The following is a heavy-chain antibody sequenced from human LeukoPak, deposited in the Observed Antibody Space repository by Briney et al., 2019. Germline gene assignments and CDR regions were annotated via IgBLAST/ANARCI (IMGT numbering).Heavy chain of an antibody. D-gene: IGHD3-22*01. Sequence: GGSLRLSCAASGFTFSTYWMHWVRQAPGKGLEWVANIKQDGSEKYYVDSVRGRFSISRDNAKNSLYLQMNSLRAEDTAVYYCARDYGEYYYDSSGYYGGFDYWGQGTLVTVSS. V-gene: IGHV3-7*01. J-gene: IGHJ4*02. CDR2: IKQDGSEK. CDR3: ARDYGEYYYDSSGYYGGFDY. CDR1: GFTFSTYW.